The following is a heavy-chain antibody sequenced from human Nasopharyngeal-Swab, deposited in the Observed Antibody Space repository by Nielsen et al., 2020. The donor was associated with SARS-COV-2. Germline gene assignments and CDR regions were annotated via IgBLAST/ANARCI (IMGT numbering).Heavy chain of an antibody. D-gene: IGHD3-9*01. V-gene: IGHV3-30*19. Sequence: GGSLRLSCAASGFTFSSYGMHWVRQAPGKGLEGVAVIWYDGSNKYYADSVKGRFTISRDNSKNTLYLQMNSLRAEDTAVYYCARPLTGYYYFDYWGQGTLVTVSS. CDR2: IWYDGSNK. J-gene: IGHJ4*02. CDR3: ARPLTGYYYFDY. CDR1: GFTFSSYG.